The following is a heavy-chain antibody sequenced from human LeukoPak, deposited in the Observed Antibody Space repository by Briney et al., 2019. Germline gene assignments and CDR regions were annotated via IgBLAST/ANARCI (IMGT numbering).Heavy chain of an antibody. J-gene: IGHJ4*02. CDR3: ARSIAARPFDY. Sequence: GASVKVSCKASGYTFTSYGISWVRQAPGQGLEWMGWISAYNGKTNYAQKLQGRVTMTTDTSTSSAYMELRSLRSDDTAVYYCARSIAARPFDYWGQGTLVTVSS. D-gene: IGHD6-6*01. V-gene: IGHV1-18*01. CDR1: GYTFTSYG. CDR2: ISAYNGKT.